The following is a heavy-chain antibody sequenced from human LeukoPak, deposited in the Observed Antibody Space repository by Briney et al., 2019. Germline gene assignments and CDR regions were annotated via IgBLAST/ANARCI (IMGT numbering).Heavy chain of an antibody. CDR1: GFTFSSYA. CDR2: ISYDGSNK. CDR3: ATDTEPFWSGYYKSSNGMDV. D-gene: IGHD3-3*01. Sequence: GGSLRLSCAASGFTFSSYAMPWVRQAPGKGLEWVAVISYDGSNKYYADSVKGRFTISRDNSKNTLYLQMNSLRAEDTAVYYCATDTEPFWSGYYKSSNGMDVWGQGTTVTVSS. J-gene: IGHJ6*02. V-gene: IGHV3-30-3*01.